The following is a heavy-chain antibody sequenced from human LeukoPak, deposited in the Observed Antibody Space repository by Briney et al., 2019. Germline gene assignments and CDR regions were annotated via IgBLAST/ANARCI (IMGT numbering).Heavy chain of an antibody. CDR3: AKGYSSSWGPWAYYYYGMDV. CDR1: GFTFDDYA. V-gene: IGHV3-9*01. D-gene: IGHD6-13*01. Sequence: PGGSLRLSCAASGFTFDDYAMHWVRQAPGKGLEWVSGISWNSGSIGYADSVKGRFTISRDNSKNTLYLQMNSLRAGDTAVYYCAKGYSSSWGPWAYYYYGMDVWGQGTTVTVSS. CDR2: ISWNSGSI. J-gene: IGHJ6*02.